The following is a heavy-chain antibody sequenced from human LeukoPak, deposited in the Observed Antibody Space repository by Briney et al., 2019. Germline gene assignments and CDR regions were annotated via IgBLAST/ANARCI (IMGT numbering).Heavy chain of an antibody. J-gene: IGHJ4*02. CDR1: GYTFTSYG. V-gene: IGHV1-69*13. D-gene: IGHD5-18*01. Sequence: GASVKVSCKASGYTFTSYGISWVRQAPGQGLEWMGGIIPIFGTANYAQKFQGRVTITADESTSTAYMELSSLRSEDTAVYYCARDPRGRGYSYGPFDYWGQGTLVTVSS. CDR3: ARDPRGRGYSYGPFDY. CDR2: IIPIFGTA.